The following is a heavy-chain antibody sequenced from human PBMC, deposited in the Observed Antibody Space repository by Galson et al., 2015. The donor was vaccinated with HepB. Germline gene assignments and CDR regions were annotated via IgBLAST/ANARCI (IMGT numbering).Heavy chain of an antibody. Sequence: SLRLSCAASGFTFSNYWMSWVRQAPGKGLEWVANIKQDGSEKYYVGSVKGRFTMSRDNAKKSQYLQMNSLRADDTAVYYCVAGLGGSDYWGQGTLVTVSS. CDR3: VAGLGGSDY. V-gene: IGHV3-7*01. CDR1: GFTFSNYW. D-gene: IGHD1-26*01. J-gene: IGHJ4*02. CDR2: IKQDGSEK.